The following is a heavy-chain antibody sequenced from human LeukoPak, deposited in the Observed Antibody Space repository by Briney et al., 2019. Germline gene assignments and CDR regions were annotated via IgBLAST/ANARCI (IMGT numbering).Heavy chain of an antibody. D-gene: IGHD2/OR15-2a*01. CDR3: ARGNYYGMDV. V-gene: IGHV3-74*01. J-gene: IGHJ6*02. Sequence: PGGSLRLSCAASEFTVSKFWMHWVRQAPGKGLVWVSGINGDGRTTTYADSVKGRFTVSGDNAKNTLYLQMKSLRAEDTAIYYCARGNYYGMDVWGQGTTVTVSS. CDR2: INGDGRTT. CDR1: EFTVSKFW.